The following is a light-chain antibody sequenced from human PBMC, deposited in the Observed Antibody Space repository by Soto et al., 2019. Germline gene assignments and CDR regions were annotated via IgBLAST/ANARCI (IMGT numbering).Light chain of an antibody. J-gene: IGKJ5*01. CDR1: QSISAY. V-gene: IGKV1-39*01. CDR2: AAS. Sequence: DIQLTQSPSPLSASVGDRVDITCLSSQSISAYLNCYQQKPGKSPKVLIYAASNLQSGVPPRLSGSGSGTDFNLTIRSLQTEDGATYFCQQSYRTTITFGQGTRLEIK. CDR3: QQSYRTTIT.